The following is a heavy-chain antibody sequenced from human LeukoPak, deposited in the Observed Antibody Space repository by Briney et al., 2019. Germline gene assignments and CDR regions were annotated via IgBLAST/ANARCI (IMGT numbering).Heavy chain of an antibody. D-gene: IGHD2-15*01. CDR1: GGSISSYY. Sequence: PSETLSLTCTVSGGSISSYYWSWIRQPPGKGLEWIGYIYYSGSTNYNPSLKSRVTISVETSKNQFSLKLSSVTAADTAVYYCARGTSYCSGGSCYSYYYGMDVWGQGTTVTVSS. CDR2: IYYSGST. J-gene: IGHJ6*02. CDR3: ARGTSYCSGGSCYSYYYGMDV. V-gene: IGHV4-59*01.